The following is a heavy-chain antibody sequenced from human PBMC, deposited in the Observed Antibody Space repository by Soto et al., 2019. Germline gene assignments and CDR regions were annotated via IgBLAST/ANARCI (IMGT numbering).Heavy chain of an antibody. CDR2: INTDGTKR. CDR1: GFIFTDYW. V-gene: IGHV3-7*03. J-gene: IGHJ4*02. CDR3: VRWESSGWYLGI. Sequence: EVQLVESGGGLVQPGGSLRLSCAASGFIFTDYWMSWVRQPPGKGLEWVASINTDGTKRFYVDSVQGRFTISRDDAKNSVFLQMISLRAEDTAVYYCVRWESSGWYLGIWGQGTLVTVSS. D-gene: IGHD6-19*01.